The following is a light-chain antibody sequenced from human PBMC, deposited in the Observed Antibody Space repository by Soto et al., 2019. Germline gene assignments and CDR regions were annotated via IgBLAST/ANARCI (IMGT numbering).Light chain of an antibody. J-gene: IGKJ1*01. CDR1: QAIRDE. Sequence: IQLTQSPCSRSASAGGGGSITCRASQAIRDELGWYQKKPGKAPKLLIVAASRLERGVPSIFSGSGSGTDFTLTISSLQPEDVATYYCLQYHSSWTFGQGTKVDIK. CDR3: LQYHSSWT. V-gene: IGKV1-6*01. CDR2: AAS.